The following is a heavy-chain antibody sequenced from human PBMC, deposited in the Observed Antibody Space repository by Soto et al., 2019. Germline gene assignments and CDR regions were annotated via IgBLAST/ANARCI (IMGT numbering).Heavy chain of an antibody. CDR1: GFTFSCYA. V-gene: IGHV3-23*01. Sequence: PGGSLRLSCAASGFTFSCYAMSWLRQAPGKGLEWVSAISGSGGSTYYADSVKGRFTISRDNSKNTLYLQMNSLTAEDTAVYYCAKDLFSGELFPLFDYWGQGTLVTVSS. D-gene: IGHD3-10*01. J-gene: IGHJ4*02. CDR2: ISGSGGST. CDR3: AKDLFSGELFPLFDY.